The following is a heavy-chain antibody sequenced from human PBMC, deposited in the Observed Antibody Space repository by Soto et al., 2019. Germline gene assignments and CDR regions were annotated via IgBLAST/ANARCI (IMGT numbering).Heavy chain of an antibody. CDR1: GFTFSSYA. CDR2: ISSNGGST. CDR3: ARAAADETGSQAYFGY. V-gene: IGHV3-64*01. D-gene: IGHD1-1*01. J-gene: IGHJ4*02. Sequence: EVQLVESGGGLVQPGGSLRLSCAASGFTFSSYAMHWVRQAPGKGLEYVSAISSNGGSTYYANSVKGRFTISRDNSKKTLYLQMGSLRAEDMAVYYCARAAADETGSQAYFGYWGQGTLVTVSS.